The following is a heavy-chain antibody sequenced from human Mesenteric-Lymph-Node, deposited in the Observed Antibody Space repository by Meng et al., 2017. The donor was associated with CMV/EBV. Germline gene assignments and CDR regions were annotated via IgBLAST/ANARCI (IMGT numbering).Heavy chain of an antibody. CDR3: AKGSGSSGWSIFDY. CDR2: ISSNGGST. CDR1: GFTFSSYA. D-gene: IGHD6-19*01. Sequence: ASGFTFSSYAMNWVRQAPGKGLEYVSAISSNGGSTYYANSVKGRFTISRDNSKNTLYLQMGSLRAEDMAVYYCAKGSGSSGWSIFDYWGQGTLVTVSS. J-gene: IGHJ4*02. V-gene: IGHV3-64*01.